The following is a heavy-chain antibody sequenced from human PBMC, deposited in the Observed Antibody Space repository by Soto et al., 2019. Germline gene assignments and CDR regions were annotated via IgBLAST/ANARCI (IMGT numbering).Heavy chain of an antibody. Sequence: EVQLVETGGGLIQPGGSLRLSCAASGFTVSSNYMSWVLQAPGKGLEWVSVIYSGGSTYYADSVKGRFTISRDNSKNTLYLQMNSLRAEDTAVYYCARDKGCYDSSGYCYGMDVWGQGTTVTVSS. CDR3: ARDKGCYDSSGYCYGMDV. D-gene: IGHD3-22*01. J-gene: IGHJ6*02. CDR2: IYSGGST. V-gene: IGHV3-53*02. CDR1: GFTVSSNY.